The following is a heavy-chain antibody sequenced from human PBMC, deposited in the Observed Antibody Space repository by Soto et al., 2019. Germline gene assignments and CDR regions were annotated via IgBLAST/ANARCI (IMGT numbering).Heavy chain of an antibody. Sequence: QVQLVQSGAEVKKPGASVKVSCKASGYTFTSYGISWVRQAPGQGLEWMGWISAYNGNTNYAQKLQGRVTMTTDTPTRTAYMQLRSLRSDDTAVYYCARVRVLMVYAIYYYCYRDVWGKGTTVTVFS. J-gene: IGHJ6*03. CDR2: ISAYNGNT. CDR3: ARVRVLMVYAIYYYCYRDV. CDR1: GYTFTSYG. V-gene: IGHV1-18*01. D-gene: IGHD2-8*01.